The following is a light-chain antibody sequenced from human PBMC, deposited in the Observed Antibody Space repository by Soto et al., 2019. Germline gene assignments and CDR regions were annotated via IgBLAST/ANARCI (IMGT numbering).Light chain of an antibody. J-gene: IGKJ2*01. Sequence: AIQMTQSPSSLSASVGDRVTITCRASQDIRSDLGWYQQKPGEAPKLLIYDASSLRSGVPSRFSGSGSGTDFTLTISSLQPEDFATYSCLQDYNYPYTFGQGTKVDIK. CDR2: DAS. CDR1: QDIRSD. V-gene: IGKV1-6*01. CDR3: LQDYNYPYT.